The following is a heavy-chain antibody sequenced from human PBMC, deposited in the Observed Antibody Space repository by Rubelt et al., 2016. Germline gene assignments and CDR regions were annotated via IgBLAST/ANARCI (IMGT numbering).Heavy chain of an antibody. D-gene: IGHD6-13*01. CDR1: GFTFSSFA. CDR2: ISGSNGNT. J-gene: IGHJ4*02. CDR3: AKDAHYTNSWYYFDY. Sequence: EVQLVESGGELVQPGWSLRLSCAASGFTFSSFAMSWVRQAPGKGLEWVSGISGSNGNTNYADSVKGRFTISRDNSKNTLYLQGNSLRAEDTAVYYCAKDAHYTNSWYYFDYWGQGTLVTVSS. V-gene: IGHV3-23*04.